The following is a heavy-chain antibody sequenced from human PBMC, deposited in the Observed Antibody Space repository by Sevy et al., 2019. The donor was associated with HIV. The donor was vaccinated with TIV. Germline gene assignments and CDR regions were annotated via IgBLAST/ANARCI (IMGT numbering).Heavy chain of an antibody. Sequence: SETLSLTCFVSGGSISSNSYYWGWIRQPPGRELEWIGTIHYGGGTYYNPSLESRVAVSGDRSKNHFSLKLSSLTAADEVLYCCARRGIAGSTDYFDYWGQGTLVTVSS. V-gene: IGHV4-39*02. D-gene: IGHD1-20*01. CDR2: IHYGGGT. J-gene: IGHJ4*02. CDR1: GGSISSNSYY. CDR3: ARRGIAGSTDYFDY.